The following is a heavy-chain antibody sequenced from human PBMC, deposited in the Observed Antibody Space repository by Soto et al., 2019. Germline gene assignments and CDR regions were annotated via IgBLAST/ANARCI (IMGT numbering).Heavy chain of an antibody. CDR3: AKLEQQLYSQYYYYYYYMDV. CDR2: ISGSGGST. V-gene: IGHV3-23*01. Sequence: PGGSLRLSCAASGFTFSSYAMSWVRQAPGKGLEWVSAISGSGGSTYYADSVKGRFTISRDNSKNTLYLQMNSLRAEDTAVYYCAKLEQQLYSQYYYYYYYMDVWGKGTTVTVSS. CDR1: GFTFSSYA. J-gene: IGHJ6*03. D-gene: IGHD6-13*01.